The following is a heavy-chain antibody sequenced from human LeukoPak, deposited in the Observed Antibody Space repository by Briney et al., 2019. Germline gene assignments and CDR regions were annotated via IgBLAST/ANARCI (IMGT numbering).Heavy chain of an antibody. CDR3: VRDPSGSGFAFDS. CDR1: GFIFSNDA. D-gene: IGHD1-1*01. V-gene: IGHV3-33*01. J-gene: IGHJ4*02. Sequence: PGRSLRLACAASGFIFSNDAMHWVRQAPGKGLEWVAFIWFDGSNKHYADSVKGRFTISRDNSEDTLYLQMNSLGAEDTAVYYCVRDPSGSGFAFDSWGQGALVTVSS. CDR2: IWFDGSNK.